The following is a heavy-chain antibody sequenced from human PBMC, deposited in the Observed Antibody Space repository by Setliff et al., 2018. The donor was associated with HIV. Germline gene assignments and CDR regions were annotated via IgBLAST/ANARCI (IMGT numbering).Heavy chain of an antibody. D-gene: IGHD2-21*01. CDR3: ASLMGGNSSPSDY. Sequence: GGSLRLSCAASGFTFSSYAMSWVRQAPGKGLEWVSAISGSGGSTYYADSVKGRFTISRDNSKNTLYLQMNSLRAEDTAVYYCASLMGGNSSPSDYWGQGTLVTVSS. J-gene: IGHJ4*02. V-gene: IGHV3-23*01. CDR2: ISGSGGST. CDR1: GFTFSSYA.